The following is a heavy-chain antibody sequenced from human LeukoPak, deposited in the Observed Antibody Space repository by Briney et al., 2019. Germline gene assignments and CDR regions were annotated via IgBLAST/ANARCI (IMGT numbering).Heavy chain of an antibody. CDR2: ISGSASHT. CDR1: GFTFSSYA. Sequence: GGSLRLSCAASGFTFSSYAMSWVRLAPGRGLEWISGISGSASHTFYADSVKGRFTISRDNSKNTLSLQMNSLRAEDTAVYYCAVERITIFGVVIKSLDYWGQGTLVTVSS. D-gene: IGHD3-3*01. CDR3: AVERITIFGVVIKSLDY. V-gene: IGHV3-23*01. J-gene: IGHJ4*02.